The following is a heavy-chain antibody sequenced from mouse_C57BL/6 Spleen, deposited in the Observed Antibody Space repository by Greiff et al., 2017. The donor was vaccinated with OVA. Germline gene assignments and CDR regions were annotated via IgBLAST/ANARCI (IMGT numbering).Heavy chain of an antibody. D-gene: IGHD2-4*01. Sequence: VQLVESGAELVRPGTSVKVSCKASGYAFTNYLIEWVKQRPGQGLEWIGVINPGSGGTNYNEKFKGKATLTADKSSSTAYMQLSSLTSEDSAVYFCARGGNYDYTGYFDYWGQGTTLTVSS. CDR1: GYAFTNYL. V-gene: IGHV1-54*01. CDR3: ARGGNYDYTGYFDY. CDR2: INPGSGGT. J-gene: IGHJ2*01.